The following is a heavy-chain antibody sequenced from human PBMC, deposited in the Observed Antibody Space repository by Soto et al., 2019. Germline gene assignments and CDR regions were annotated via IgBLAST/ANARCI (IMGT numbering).Heavy chain of an antibody. CDR3: ARGGAARPDY. V-gene: IGHV3-48*01. CDR2: ISSTRSTI. CDR1: GFTFSNYG. J-gene: IGHJ4*02. Sequence: EVQLVESGGGWVQPGGSLRLSCAASGFTFSNYGMNWVREAPGKGLEWVAYISSTRSTIAYADAVKGRFTVSRDNARNSLYLQMNSLRAEDTAMYYCARGGAARPDYWGQGTLVTVSS.